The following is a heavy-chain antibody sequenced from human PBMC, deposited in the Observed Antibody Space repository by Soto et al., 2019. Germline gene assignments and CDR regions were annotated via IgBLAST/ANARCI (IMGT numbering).Heavy chain of an antibody. CDR3: ASLQLGTYYMDV. CDR2: ISSSGSTI. Sequence: QVQLVESGGGLVKPGGSLRLSCAASGFTFSDYYMSWFRQDPGKGLEWVSYISSSGSTIYYAYSVKGQFTISRDNAKNSLYLQMNSLRAEDTAVYYCASLQLGTYYMDVWGKGTTVTVSS. D-gene: IGHD5-18*01. V-gene: IGHV3-11*01. CDR1: GFTFSDYY. J-gene: IGHJ6*03.